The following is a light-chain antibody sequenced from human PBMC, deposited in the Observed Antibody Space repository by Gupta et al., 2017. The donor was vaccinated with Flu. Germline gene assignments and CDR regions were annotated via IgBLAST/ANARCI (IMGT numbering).Light chain of an antibody. CDR3: QLSSA. CDR2: DVF. CDR1: QCVRNF. V-gene: IGKV3-11*01. Sequence: SLSPGEGATLSCRASQCVRNFLAWYQQKPGQSPRLLIYDVFNRATGIPARFSGSGSGTDFILTVSSLEPEDFAVYYCQLSSAFGGGTKLEI. J-gene: IGKJ4*01.